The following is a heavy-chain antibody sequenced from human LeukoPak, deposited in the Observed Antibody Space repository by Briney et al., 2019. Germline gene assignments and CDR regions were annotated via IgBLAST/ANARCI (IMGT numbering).Heavy chain of an antibody. CDR3: ARGGWSLDY. V-gene: IGHV4-31*03. CDR2: IHHSGNT. CDR1: GGSISSGGHY. D-gene: IGHD2-15*01. J-gene: IGHJ4*01. Sequence: SQTLSLTCTVSGGSISSGGHYWSWIRQHPEKGLEWIGYIHHSGNTYHNPSLKSRVTISVDTSKNQFSLKLSSVTAADTAVYYCARGGWSLDYWGHGTLVTVSS.